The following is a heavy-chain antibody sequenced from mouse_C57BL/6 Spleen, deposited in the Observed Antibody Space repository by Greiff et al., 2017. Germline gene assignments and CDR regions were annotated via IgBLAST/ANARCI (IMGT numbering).Heavy chain of an antibody. CDR3: ARSGYYGSSYWFAY. CDR1: GYTFTSYW. V-gene: IGHV1-74*01. D-gene: IGHD1-1*01. CDR2: IHPSDSDT. Sequence: VQLQQPGAELVKPGASVKVSCKASGYTFTSYWMHWVKQRPGQGLEWIGRIHPSDSDTNYNQKFKGKATLTVDKSSSTAYMQLSSLTSEDSAVYFCARSGYYGSSYWFAYWGQGTLVTVSA. J-gene: IGHJ3*01.